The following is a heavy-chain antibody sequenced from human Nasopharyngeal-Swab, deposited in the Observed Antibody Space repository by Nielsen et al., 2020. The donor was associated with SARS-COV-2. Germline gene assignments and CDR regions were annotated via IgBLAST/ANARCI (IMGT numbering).Heavy chain of an antibody. J-gene: IGHJ4*02. CDR3: AKGSLGIVGAMGRLDY. D-gene: IGHD1-26*01. Sequence: GESLKISCAASGFTFSSYAMSWVRQAPGKGLEWVSAISGSGGSTHYADSVKGRFTISRDNSKNTLYLQMNSLRAEDTAVYYCAKGSLGIVGAMGRLDYWGQGTLVTVSS. CDR1: GFTFSSYA. CDR2: ISGSGGST. V-gene: IGHV3-23*01.